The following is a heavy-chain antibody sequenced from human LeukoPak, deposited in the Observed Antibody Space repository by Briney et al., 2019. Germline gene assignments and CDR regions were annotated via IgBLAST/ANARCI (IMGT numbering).Heavy chain of an antibody. D-gene: IGHD6-13*01. Sequence: GGSLRLSCSAPGLAFGDKTKNWVGQAQGKDREYVSATSSNGGSTNYADSVKGRFTISRDNSKNTLYLQMRSLRGEDTAVYYCVKPGYRSSWFDYWGQGALVTVSS. CDR1: GLAFGDKT. CDR2: TSSNGGST. CDR3: VKPGYRSSWFDY. J-gene: IGHJ4*02. V-gene: IGHV3-64D*06.